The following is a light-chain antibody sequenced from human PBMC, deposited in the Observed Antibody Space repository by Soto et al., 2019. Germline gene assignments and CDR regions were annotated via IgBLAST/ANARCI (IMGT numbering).Light chain of an antibody. J-gene: IGKJ1*01. CDR2: LGS. V-gene: IGKV2-28*01. Sequence: DIVMTQSPLSLPVTPGEPASISCRSSQSLLHSNGNNHFVWYLQKPGQSPQLLIYLGSNRASGVPDRFSGGGSGTDFTLKISRVEAEDVGVYYCMQALQTPRTFGQGTKVEIK. CDR1: QSLLHSNGNNH. CDR3: MQALQTPRT.